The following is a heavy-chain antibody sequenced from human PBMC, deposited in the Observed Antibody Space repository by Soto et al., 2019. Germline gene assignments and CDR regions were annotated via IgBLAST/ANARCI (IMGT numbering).Heavy chain of an antibody. J-gene: IGHJ5*02. CDR1: GGSFSNHY. CDR3: ARDEGSWPNIWFDP. CDR2: INHSGNT. V-gene: IGHV4-34*01. D-gene: IGHD6-13*01. Sequence: QVQLQQWGARLLKPSETLSRTCAVYGGSFSNHYWSWIRQPPGKGLEWIGEINHSGNTNYNPSLKSRVTISVDTSKNQYSLKWLSVTAADTAVYYCARDEGSWPNIWFDPWGQGTLVTVSS.